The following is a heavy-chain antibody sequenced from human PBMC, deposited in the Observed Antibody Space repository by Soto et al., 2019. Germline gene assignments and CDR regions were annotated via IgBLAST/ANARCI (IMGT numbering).Heavy chain of an antibody. Sequence: HPGGSLRLACAASGFTVSSYPMSWVRQAPGKGLEWVSAISGSGGSTYYADSVKGRFTISRDNSKNTLYLQMNSLRAEDTAVYYCAKGGWFGELYGMDVGGQGTTVTVSS. CDR3: AKGGWFGELYGMDV. CDR2: ISGSGGST. V-gene: IGHV3-23*01. D-gene: IGHD3-10*01. CDR1: GFTVSSYP. J-gene: IGHJ6*02.